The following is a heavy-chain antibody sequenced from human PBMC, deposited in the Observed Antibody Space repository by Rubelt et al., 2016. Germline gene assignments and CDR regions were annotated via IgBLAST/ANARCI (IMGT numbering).Heavy chain of an antibody. J-gene: IGHJ6*02. D-gene: IGHD6-19*01. CDR2: IRNDGSNE. V-gene: IGHV3-30*02. Sequence: GGGVAQPGGSLRLSCAASGFTFSSYGMPWFRQAPGKGLEWVAFIRNDGSNEYYADHVKGRFTISRDNSKNTLYLQMNSLRVEDTDVYYCAPPISGYSSGWWLDGLDVWGQGTTVTVSS. CDR3: APPISGYSSGWWLDGLDV. CDR1: GFTFSSYG.